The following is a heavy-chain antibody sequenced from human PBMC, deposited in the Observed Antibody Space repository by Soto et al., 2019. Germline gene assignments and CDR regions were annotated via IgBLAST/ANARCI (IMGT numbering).Heavy chain of an antibody. CDR1: GDTFSSYA. V-gene: IGHV1-69*06. CDR2: IITIFGTA. J-gene: IGHJ5*02. CDR3: VSRPVAAHDWFVL. Sequence: QVQLVQSGAEVKKPGSSVKVSCKASGDTFSSYAISWVRQATGHGLEWMGGIITIFGTANYEQKFQGSVTITADKTPSTAYIEVSTLRSEDKAVYYFVSRPVAAHDWFVLWGQGTLVIVCS. D-gene: IGHD2-15*01.